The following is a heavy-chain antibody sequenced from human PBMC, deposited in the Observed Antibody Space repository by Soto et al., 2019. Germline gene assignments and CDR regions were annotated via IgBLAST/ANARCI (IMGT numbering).Heavy chain of an antibody. J-gene: IGHJ6*04. V-gene: IGHV3-13*01. D-gene: IGHD3-3*01. CDR2: IGTAGDT. Sequence: GGSLRLSWVASGFTFSSYDMHWVRQATGKGLEWVSAIGTAGDTYYPGSVKGRFTISRENAKNSLYLQMNSLRAGDAAVYYCATGVGYDFCSGYLRRKNGTDVWGKGTTGAVSS. CDR3: ATGVGYDFCSGYLRRKNGTDV. CDR1: GFTFSSYD.